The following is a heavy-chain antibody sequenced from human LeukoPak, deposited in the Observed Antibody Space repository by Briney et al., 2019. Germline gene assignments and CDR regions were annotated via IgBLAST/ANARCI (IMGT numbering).Heavy chain of an antibody. CDR3: ARGSFGLLPHKTTDDWFDP. Sequence: PSQTLSLTCTVSGGSISSGDYYWSWIRQPPGKGLEWIGYIYYSGSTYYNPSLKSRVTISVDTSKNQFSLKLSSVTAADTAVYYCARGSFGLLPHKTTDDWFDPWGQGTLVTVSS. CDR1: GGSISSGDYY. D-gene: IGHD3-22*01. CDR2: IYYSGST. V-gene: IGHV4-30-4*01. J-gene: IGHJ5*02.